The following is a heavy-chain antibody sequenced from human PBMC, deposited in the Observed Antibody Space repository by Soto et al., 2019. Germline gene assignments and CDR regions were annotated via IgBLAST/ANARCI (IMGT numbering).Heavy chain of an antibody. J-gene: IGHJ4*02. CDR1: GFSFSSYA. Sequence: PXESLRLSCAASGFSFSSYAISWVRQAPGKGLEWVSAISGSGGSTYYADSVKGRFTISRDNSKNTLYLQMNSLRAEDTAVYYCAKGSYSSSSGPIDYWGQGTLVTVSS. V-gene: IGHV3-23*01. CDR3: AKGSYSSSSGPIDY. CDR2: ISGSGGST. D-gene: IGHD6-6*01.